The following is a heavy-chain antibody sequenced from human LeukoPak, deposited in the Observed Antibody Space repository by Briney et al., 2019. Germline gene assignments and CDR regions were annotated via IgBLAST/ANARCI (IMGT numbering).Heavy chain of an antibody. V-gene: IGHV3-23*01. D-gene: IGHD5-12*01. J-gene: IGHJ6*03. CDR3: ARDRGWGMDV. CDR2: VSGSGGIT. Sequence: AGGSLRLSCAASGFTFSDYAMNWVRQAPGRGLEWVSAVSGSGGITYYADSVKGRFTISRDNAKNSLYLQMNSLRAEDTAVYYCARDRGWGMDVWGKGTTVTISS. CDR1: GFTFSDYA.